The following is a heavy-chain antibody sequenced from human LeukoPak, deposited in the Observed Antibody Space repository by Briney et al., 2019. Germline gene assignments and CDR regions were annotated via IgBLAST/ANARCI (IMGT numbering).Heavy chain of an antibody. CDR3: VGDVWYSYDY. D-gene: IGHD3-10*01. V-gene: IGHV3-7*04. J-gene: IGHJ4*02. Sequence: GGSLRLSCAASGFTFSSHWMSWVRQAAGKGLEWVAKMNPDGSEKYFVDSVKGRFTISRDNAKNSLYLQMNSLRAEDTAVYYCVGDVWYSYDYWGQGTLVTVSS. CDR1: GFTFSSHW. CDR2: MNPDGSEK.